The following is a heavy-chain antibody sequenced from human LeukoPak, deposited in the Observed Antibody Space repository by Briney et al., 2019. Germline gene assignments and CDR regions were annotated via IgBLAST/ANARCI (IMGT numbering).Heavy chain of an antibody. CDR3: ASLAARAGIVATIDY. J-gene: IGHJ4*02. CDR1: GGSISSYY. V-gene: IGHV4-59*01. CDR2: IYYSGST. D-gene: IGHD5-12*01. Sequence: SETLSLTCTVSGGSISSYYWSWIRQPPGKGLEWIGYIYYSGSTNHNPSLKSRVTISVDTSKNQFSLKLSSVTAADTAVYYCASLAARAGIVATIDYWGQGTLVTVSS.